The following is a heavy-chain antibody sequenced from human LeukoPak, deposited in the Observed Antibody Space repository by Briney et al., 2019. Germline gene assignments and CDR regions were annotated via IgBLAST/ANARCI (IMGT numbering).Heavy chain of an antibody. Sequence: PSETLSLTCTVSGGSISSGDYYWSWIRQPPGEGLEWIGYKYTSGSTNYSPSLMGRVTISEDMAKNQISLRLTSVTAADTAVYYCARTRPPAGPQYYYGMDVWSQGTPVTVSS. CDR1: GGSISSGDYY. V-gene: IGHV4-61*08. CDR3: ARTRPPAGPQYYYGMDV. J-gene: IGHJ6*02. CDR2: KYTSGST. D-gene: IGHD2-2*01.